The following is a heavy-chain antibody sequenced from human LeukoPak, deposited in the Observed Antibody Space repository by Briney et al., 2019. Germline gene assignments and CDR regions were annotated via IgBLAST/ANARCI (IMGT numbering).Heavy chain of an antibody. CDR2: IYPGDSHT. CDR1: GYSFTNYW. J-gene: IGHJ5*02. CDR3: VSYWFDP. Sequence: GESLKISCKGSGYSFTNYWIGWVRQMPGRGLEWMGIIYPGDSHTRYSPSFQGQVTISADKSISTAYLHLNSLKASDSGIYYCVSYWFDPRGQGTLVTVSS. V-gene: IGHV5-51*01. D-gene: IGHD3-10*01.